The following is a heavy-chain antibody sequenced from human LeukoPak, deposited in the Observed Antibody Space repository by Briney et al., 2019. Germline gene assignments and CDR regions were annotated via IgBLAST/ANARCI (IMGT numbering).Heavy chain of an antibody. CDR3: ARAHKDGYNYLDFDY. CDR1: GGSISSYY. D-gene: IGHD5-24*01. V-gene: IGHV4-59*01. J-gene: IGHJ4*02. CDR2: IYYSGST. Sequence: PSETLSLTCTVSGGSISSYYWSWIRQPPGKGLEWIGYIYYSGSTNYNPSLKSRVTISVDTSKNQFSLKLSSVTAADTAVYYCARAHKDGYNYLDFDYWGQGTLVTVSS.